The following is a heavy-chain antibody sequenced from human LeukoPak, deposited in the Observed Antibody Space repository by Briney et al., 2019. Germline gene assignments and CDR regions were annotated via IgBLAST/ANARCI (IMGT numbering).Heavy chain of an antibody. Sequence: SETLSLTCAVSSYSISSGYYWGWIRQPPGKGLEWIGSMYHSGNTYYNPSLKSRVTISVDTSKNQFSLKVNSVTAADTAVYYCARDNPTMITPSEYWGQGTLVTVSP. J-gene: IGHJ4*02. CDR1: SYSISSGYY. CDR3: ARDNPTMITPSEY. CDR2: MYHSGNT. V-gene: IGHV4-38-2*02. D-gene: IGHD3-16*01.